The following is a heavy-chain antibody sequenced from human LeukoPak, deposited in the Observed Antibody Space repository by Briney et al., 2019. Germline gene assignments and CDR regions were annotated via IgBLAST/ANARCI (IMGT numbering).Heavy chain of an antibody. CDR2: IITSGST. D-gene: IGHD4-17*01. Sequence: SETLSLTCSVSGGSIFSYYWNWIRQPAGKGLEWIGRIITSGSTNYNPSLKSRVTMSVDMSKNQFSLKLSSVTAADTAVYYCAGTVYGDYSSFDFWGQGSLVTVSS. CDR1: GGSIFSYY. J-gene: IGHJ4*02. CDR3: AGTVYGDYSSFDF. V-gene: IGHV4-4*07.